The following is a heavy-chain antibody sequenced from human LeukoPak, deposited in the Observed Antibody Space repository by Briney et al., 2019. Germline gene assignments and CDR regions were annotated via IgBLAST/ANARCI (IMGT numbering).Heavy chain of an antibody. Sequence: SETLSLTCTVSGGSISSSSYYWGWIRQPPGKGLEWIGSIYYSGSTHYNPSLKSRVTISVDTSKNQFSLKLSSVTAADTAVYYCARLAGPAAPYYYYYYMDVWGKGTTVTVSS. CDR2: IYYSGST. D-gene: IGHD2-2*01. CDR1: GGSISSSSYY. V-gene: IGHV4-39*01. J-gene: IGHJ6*03. CDR3: ARLAGPAAPYYYYYYMDV.